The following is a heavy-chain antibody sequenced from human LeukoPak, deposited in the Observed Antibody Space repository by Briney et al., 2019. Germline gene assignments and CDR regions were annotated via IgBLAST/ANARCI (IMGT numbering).Heavy chain of an antibody. Sequence: GGSLRLSCAASGFTFTNYAMSWVRQAPGKGLEWVSAISGSGGNTYYADSVKGRFTISRDNSKNTLYLQMNSLRAEDTAVYYCAKGGGYYDSSGYPRDYWGQGTLVTVSS. V-gene: IGHV3-23*01. CDR3: AKGGGYYDSSGYPRDY. CDR1: GFTFTNYA. CDR2: ISGSGGNT. D-gene: IGHD3-22*01. J-gene: IGHJ4*02.